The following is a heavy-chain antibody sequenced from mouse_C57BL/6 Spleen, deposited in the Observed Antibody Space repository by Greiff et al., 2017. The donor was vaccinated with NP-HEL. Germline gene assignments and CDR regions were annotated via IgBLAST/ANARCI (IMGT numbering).Heavy chain of an antibody. J-gene: IGHJ4*01. CDR2: IDPETGGT. V-gene: IGHV1-15*01. CDR1: GYTFTDYE. Sequence: VQGVESGAELVRPGASVTLSCKASGYTFTDYEMHWVKQPPVHGLEWIGAIDPETGGTAYNQKFKGKAILTADKSSSTAYRELRSLTSEDSAVYYYTRGDYAMDYWGQGTSVTVSS. CDR3: TRGDYAMDY.